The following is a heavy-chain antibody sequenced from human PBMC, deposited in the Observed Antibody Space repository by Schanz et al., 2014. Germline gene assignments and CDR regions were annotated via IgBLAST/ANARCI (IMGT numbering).Heavy chain of an antibody. D-gene: IGHD5-12*01. CDR2: ISPYNGRT. CDR1: GYTFINHA. CDR3: ARGGSDHGYNYDK. V-gene: IGHV1-18*01. J-gene: IGHJ4*02. Sequence: QVRLVQSGAEVKKPGASVNVSCRASGYTFINHALSWVRRAPGQGLEWMGWISPYNGRTGYARKLQGGVTVSTDKATNTVAKVQRSLSTEDAAVYYCARGGSDHGYNYDKWGQGTLVTVS.